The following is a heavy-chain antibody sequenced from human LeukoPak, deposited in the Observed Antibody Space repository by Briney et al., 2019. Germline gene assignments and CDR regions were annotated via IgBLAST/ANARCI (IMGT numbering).Heavy chain of an antibody. J-gene: IGHJ4*02. CDR2: ICYSGST. V-gene: IGHV4-31*03. Sequence: SQTLSLTCTVSGGSISSGGYYWSWIRQHPGKGLEWIGYICYSGSTYYNPSLKSRVTISVDTSKDQFSLKLSSVTAADTAVYYCARVVNDYGGNSGLDYWGQGTLVTVSS. D-gene: IGHD4-23*01. CDR1: GGSISSGGYY. CDR3: ARVVNDYGGNSGLDY.